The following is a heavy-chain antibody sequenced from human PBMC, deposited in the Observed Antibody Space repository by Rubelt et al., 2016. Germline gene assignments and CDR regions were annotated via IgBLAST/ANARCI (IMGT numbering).Heavy chain of an antibody. CDR1: GFTFSNYA. CDR2: ISYSGGDT. Sequence: EVQLVESGGGLVQPGGSLRLSCAASGFTFSNYAMSWVRQAPGKGLEWVAAISYSGGDTYYADSVKGRFTISRDNSKKTLYLQRNSLRAEDTAVYDCAKDTQSSWRVNWFDPWGQGTLVTVSS. CDR3: AKDTQSSWRVNWFDP. D-gene: IGHD6-13*01. V-gene: IGHV3-23*04. J-gene: IGHJ5*02.